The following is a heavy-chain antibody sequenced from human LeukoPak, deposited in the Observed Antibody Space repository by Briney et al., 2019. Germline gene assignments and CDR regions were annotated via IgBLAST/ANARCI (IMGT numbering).Heavy chain of an antibody. CDR3: AREGSGWFHY. J-gene: IGHJ4*02. V-gene: IGHV3-30*03. D-gene: IGHD6-19*01. CDR2: ISYDGSNK. Sequence: GRSLRLSCAASGFTFSSYGMHWVRQAPGKGLEGVAVISYDGSNKYYADSVKGRFTISRDNSKNTLYLQMNSLRAEDTAVYYCAREGSGWFHYWGQGTLVTVSS. CDR1: GFTFSSYG.